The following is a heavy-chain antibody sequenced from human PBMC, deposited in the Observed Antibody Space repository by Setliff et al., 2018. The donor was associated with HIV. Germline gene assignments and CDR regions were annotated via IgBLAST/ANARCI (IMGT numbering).Heavy chain of an antibody. D-gene: IGHD3-3*01. J-gene: IGHJ4*02. CDR3: ARISATHYDFWSGSIDY. Sequence: ETLSLTCAVSGYSISSGYYWGWIRQPPGKALEWLAHIFSNDEKSYSTSLKSRLTISKDTSKSQVVLTMTNMDPVDTATYYCARISATHYDFWSGSIDYWGQGTLVTVSS. CDR2: IFSNDEK. V-gene: IGHV2-26*01. CDR1: GYSISSGYYW.